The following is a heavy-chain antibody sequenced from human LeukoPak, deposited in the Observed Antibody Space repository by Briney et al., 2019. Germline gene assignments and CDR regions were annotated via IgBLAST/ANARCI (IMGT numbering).Heavy chain of an antibody. Sequence: SETLSLTCTVSGGSISSSSYYWGWIRQPPGKGLEWIGSIYYSGSTYYNPSPKSRVTISVDTSMNQFSLKLSSVTAADTAVYYCARASTLHLNASSWYGDDYYYYYYMDVWGKGTTVTISS. J-gene: IGHJ6*03. CDR1: GGSISSSSYY. CDR3: ARASTLHLNASSWYGDDYYYYYYMDV. CDR2: IYYSGST. V-gene: IGHV4-39*07. D-gene: IGHD6-13*01.